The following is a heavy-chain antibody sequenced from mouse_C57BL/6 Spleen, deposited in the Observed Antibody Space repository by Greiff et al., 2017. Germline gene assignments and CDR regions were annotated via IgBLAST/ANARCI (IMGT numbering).Heavy chain of an antibody. D-gene: IGHD4-1*02. Sequence: QVQLKESGAELVRPGASVTLSCKASGYTFTDYEMHWVKQTPVHGLEWIGAIDPETGGTAYNQKFKGKAILTADKSSSTAYMELRSLTSEDSAVYYCTRTPTGLYAMDYWGQGTSVTVSS. V-gene: IGHV1-15*01. CDR1: GYTFTDYE. CDR2: IDPETGGT. J-gene: IGHJ4*01. CDR3: TRTPTGLYAMDY.